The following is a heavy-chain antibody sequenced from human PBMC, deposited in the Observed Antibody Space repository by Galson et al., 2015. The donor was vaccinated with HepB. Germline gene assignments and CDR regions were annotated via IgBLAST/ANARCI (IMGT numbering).Heavy chain of an antibody. Sequence: SVKVSCKASGGTFSSYAISWVRQAPGQGLEWMGGIIPIFGIANYAQKFQGRVTITADKSTSTAYMELSSLRSEDTAVYYCARVGYDFWSGYSTTYYYYGMDVWGQGTTVTVSS. CDR3: ARVGYDFWSGYSTTYYYYGMDV. D-gene: IGHD3-3*01. CDR2: IIPIFGIA. CDR1: GGTFSSYA. J-gene: IGHJ6*02. V-gene: IGHV1-69*10.